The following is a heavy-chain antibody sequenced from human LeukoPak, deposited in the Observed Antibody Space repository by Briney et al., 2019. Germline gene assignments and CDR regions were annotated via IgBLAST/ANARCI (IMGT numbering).Heavy chain of an antibody. CDR3: ARAGSDSSGKDDY. CDR1: GFTFSSYS. D-gene: IGHD3-22*01. V-gene: IGHV3-21*01. J-gene: IGHJ4*02. Sequence: GGSLRLSCAASGFTFSSYSMNWARQAPGKGLEWVSSISSSSSYIYYADSVKGRFTISRDSAKNSLYLQMNSLRAEDTAVYYCARAGSDSSGKDDYWGQGTLVTVSS. CDR2: ISSSSSYI.